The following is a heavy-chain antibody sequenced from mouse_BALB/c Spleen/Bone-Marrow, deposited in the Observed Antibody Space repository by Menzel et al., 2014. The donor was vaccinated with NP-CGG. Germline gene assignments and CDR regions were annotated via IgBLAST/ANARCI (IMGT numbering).Heavy chain of an antibody. CDR1: GYTFTSYW. Sequence: VQLQQSGAELARPGASVKLSCKASGYTFTSYWMQWVKQRTGQGLEWIGAIYPGDGDTRYTQKFKGKATLTADTSSSTAYMQLSSLASEDSAVYYCSREGGYWGQGTTLTVSS. CDR3: SREGGY. J-gene: IGHJ2*01. V-gene: IGHV1-87*01. CDR2: IYPGDGDT.